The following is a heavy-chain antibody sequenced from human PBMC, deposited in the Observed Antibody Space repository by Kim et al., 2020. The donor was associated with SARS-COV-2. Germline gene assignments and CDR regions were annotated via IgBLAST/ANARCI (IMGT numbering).Heavy chain of an antibody. V-gene: IGHV4-61*01. CDR3: ERTTYPESRHWPYSDY. D-gene: IGHD1-1*01. Sequence: SGTLSLTCTASGGSVGSDRYYWSWIRQPPGKGLEWIGYVDNSGGTNYTPSLESRVTITLDTSKNQFSLGLSSVTAADTAVYYCERTTYPESRHWPYSDYWGQGTLVTVSS. CDR1: GGSVGSDRYY. J-gene: IGHJ4*02. CDR2: VDNSGGT.